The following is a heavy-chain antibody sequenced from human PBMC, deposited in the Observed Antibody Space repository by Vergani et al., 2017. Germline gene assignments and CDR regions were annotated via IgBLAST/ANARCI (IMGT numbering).Heavy chain of an antibody. CDR2: INIGGRT. CDR1: SFSVSSHY. J-gene: IGHJ3*02. D-gene: IGHD4-17*01. CDR3: ARGMTTETTDLDGFDI. V-gene: IGHV3-66*02. Sequence: EVQLLESGGGLVQPGGSLRLSRAASSFSVSSHYMTWVRQAPGKGLEWVSTINIGGRTSYADSVKGRLTLTRDDSKNTLHLQMNSLRPEDTAVYYCARGMTTETTDLDGFDIWGQGTMVSVSS.